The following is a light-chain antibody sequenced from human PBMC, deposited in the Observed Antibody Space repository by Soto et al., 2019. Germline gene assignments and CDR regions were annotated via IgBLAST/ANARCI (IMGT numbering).Light chain of an antibody. CDR1: SSDFGGYKF. Sequence: QSALTQPASLSGSPGQSVTISCTGTSSDFGGYKFVSWYQHHPGKVPKVIIYETSKRPSGVSDRFSGSKSGNTASLTISGLQAEDEADYYCFSFTSTNTHVFGSGTKLTV. V-gene: IGLV2-23*01. CDR3: FSFTSTNTHV. CDR2: ETS. J-gene: IGLJ1*01.